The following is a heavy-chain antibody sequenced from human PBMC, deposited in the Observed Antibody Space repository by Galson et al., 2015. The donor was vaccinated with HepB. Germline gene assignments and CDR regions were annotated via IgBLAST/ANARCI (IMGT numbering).Heavy chain of an antibody. CDR3: ARDGHANYYDSSGYPPTPPDY. CDR2: ISSSSSYI. V-gene: IGHV3-21*05. CDR1: GFTLSSYS. Sequence: SLRLSCAASGFTLSSYSMNWVRQAPGKGLEWVSYISSSSSYIYYADSVKGRFTISRDNAKNSLYLQMNSLRAEDTAVYYCARDGHANYYDSSGYPPTPPDYWGQGTLVTVSS. J-gene: IGHJ4*02. D-gene: IGHD3-22*01.